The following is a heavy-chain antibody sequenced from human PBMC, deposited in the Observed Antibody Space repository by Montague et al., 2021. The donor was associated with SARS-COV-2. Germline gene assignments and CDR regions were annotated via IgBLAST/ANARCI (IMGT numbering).Heavy chain of an antibody. CDR2: ISYDGTYK. Sequence: SLRLSCAASGFTFSSYPMHWVRQAPGKGLEWVAVISYDGTYKYYADSXXGRFTISRDNSKNTLYLQLNSLRAEDTAVYFCARDHQFYDVLTAYFPSNCCHNYYGMDVWGQGTTVTVSS. V-gene: IGHV3-30-3*01. CDR3: ARDHQFYDVLTAYFPSNCCHNYYGMDV. D-gene: IGHD3-9*01. J-gene: IGHJ6*02. CDR1: GFTFSSYP.